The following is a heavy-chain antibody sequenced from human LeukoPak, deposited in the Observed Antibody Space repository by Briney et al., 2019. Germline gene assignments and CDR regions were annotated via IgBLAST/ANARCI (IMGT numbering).Heavy chain of an antibody. Sequence: SCKASGGTFSGYAMHWVRQAPGKGLDWVAVISHDGNNKYYADSVKGRFTISRDNSRNTLYLQMNSLRAEDTAVYYCARAHSKMTTVTETDYWGQGTLVTVSS. J-gene: IGHJ4*02. V-gene: IGHV3-30-3*01. CDR2: ISHDGNNK. CDR3: ARAHSKMTTVTETDY. CDR1: GGTFSGYA. D-gene: IGHD4-17*01.